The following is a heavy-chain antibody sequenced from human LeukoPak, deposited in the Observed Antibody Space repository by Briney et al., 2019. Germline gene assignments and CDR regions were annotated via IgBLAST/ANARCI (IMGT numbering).Heavy chain of an antibody. J-gene: IGHJ5*02. V-gene: IGHV4-59*01. D-gene: IGHD2-21*02. CDR1: GGSISSYY. CDR3: ARDYSTAWFDP. CDR2: IYYSGST. Sequence: SETLSLTCTVSGGSISSYYWSWIRQPPGKGLEWIGYIYYSGSTNYNPSLKSRVTISVDTSKNQFSLKLSSVTAADTAVYYCARDYSTAWFDPWGQGTLVTVSS.